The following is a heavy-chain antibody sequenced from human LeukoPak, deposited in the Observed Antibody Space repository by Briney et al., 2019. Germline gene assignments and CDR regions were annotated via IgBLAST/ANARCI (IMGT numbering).Heavy chain of an antibody. CDR2: IGSRSTYT. CDR1: VFTFSGYS. J-gene: IGHJ3*02. V-gene: IGHV3-21*01. Sequence: GGSLRLSCAASVFTFSGYSMNWVRQAPGKGLEWVSSIGSRSTYTYSADSVKGRFTISRDNAKNSLYLQMNSLRAGDTAVYYCARGGLNFDAFDIWGQGTMVTVSS. D-gene: IGHD1-7*01. CDR3: ARGGLNFDAFDI.